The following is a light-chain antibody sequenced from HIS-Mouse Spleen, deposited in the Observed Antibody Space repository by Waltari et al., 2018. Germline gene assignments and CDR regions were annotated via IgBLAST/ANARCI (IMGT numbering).Light chain of an antibody. CDR1: SSDGGGDNY. CDR2: DVS. V-gene: IGLV2-11*01. Sequence: QSALTQPRPVSGSPGQSVTISSPGTSSDGGGDNYFSWYQQHPGKAPKLMIYDVSKRPSGVPDRFSGSKSGNTASLTISGLQAEDEADYYCCSYAGSYTLVFGGGTKLTVL. CDR3: CSYAGSYTLV. J-gene: IGLJ2*01.